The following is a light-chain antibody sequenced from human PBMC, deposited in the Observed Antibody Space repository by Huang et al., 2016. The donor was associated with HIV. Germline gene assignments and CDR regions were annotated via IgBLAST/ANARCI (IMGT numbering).Light chain of an antibody. CDR1: QSVSSH. CDR2: GAS. Sequence: EVVLTQSPGTLSLSPGERATLSCRASQSVSSHLAWYQQKPGQAPRLLFYGASTRATGIPDRCSGSGSGTDFTLTISRLEPEDFAVYYCQQYGSSSLTFGGGTKVEIK. V-gene: IGKV3-20*01. CDR3: QQYGSSSLT. J-gene: IGKJ4*01.